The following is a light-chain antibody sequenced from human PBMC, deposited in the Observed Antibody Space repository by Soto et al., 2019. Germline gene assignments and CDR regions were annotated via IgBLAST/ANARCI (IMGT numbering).Light chain of an antibody. CDR3: KQYNGSLRS. CDR1: QSISSW. CDR2: DAS. J-gene: IGKJ1*01. Sequence: DIQMTQSPSTLSASVGDRVTITCRASQSISSWLAWYQQKPGKAPKLLIYDASSLESGVPSRFSGSGSGTEFPLNISSLQPDDFETYHDKQYNGSLRSFGQGTKVKIK. V-gene: IGKV1-5*01.